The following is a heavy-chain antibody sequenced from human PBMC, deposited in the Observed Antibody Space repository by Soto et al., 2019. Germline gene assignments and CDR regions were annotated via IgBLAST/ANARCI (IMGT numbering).Heavy chain of an antibody. CDR1: GFTCSSYA. Sequence: HPGGSLRLSCAASGFTCSSYAMSWVRQPPGKGLEWVSAISGSGGSTYYADSVKGRFTISRDNSKNTLYLQMNSLRAEDTAVYYCAKNLDFGVVIIFDYWGQGTLVTVSS. D-gene: IGHD3-3*01. CDR3: AKNLDFGVVIIFDY. CDR2: ISGSGGST. V-gene: IGHV3-23*01. J-gene: IGHJ4*02.